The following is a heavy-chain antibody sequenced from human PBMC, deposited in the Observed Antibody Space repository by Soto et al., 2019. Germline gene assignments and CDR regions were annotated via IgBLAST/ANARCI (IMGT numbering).Heavy chain of an antibody. Sequence: QVQFLQSGAEVKKPGASVQVSCKTSGYIFTNYPIHWVRQAPGRGLEWVAWINTGNGTTRYSPRLQGRVSLRTDTSASTVYMELTSLRFEDTALYYCASNAFDSWGQGNLVAVSP. CDR2: INTGNGTT. V-gene: IGHV1-3*04. CDR3: ASNAFDS. J-gene: IGHJ4*02. CDR1: GYIFTNYP.